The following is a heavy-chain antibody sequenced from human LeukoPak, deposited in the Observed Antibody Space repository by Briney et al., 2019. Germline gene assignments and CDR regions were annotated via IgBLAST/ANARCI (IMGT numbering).Heavy chain of an antibody. D-gene: IGHD3-22*01. CDR1: GGSFSGYY. V-gene: IGHV4-34*01. Sequence: SETLSLTCAVYGGSFSGYYWSWIRQPPGKGLEWIGEINHSGSTNYNPSLKSRVTISVDTSKNQFSLKLSSVTAADTAVYYCASSHYDSSGYYSSFDYWGQGTLVTVSS. CDR3: ASSHYDSSGYYSSFDY. J-gene: IGHJ4*02. CDR2: INHSGST.